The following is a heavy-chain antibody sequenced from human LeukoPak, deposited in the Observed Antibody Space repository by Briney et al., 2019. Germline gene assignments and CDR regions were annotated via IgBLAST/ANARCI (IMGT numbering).Heavy chain of an antibody. D-gene: IGHD1-26*01. Sequence: SETLSLTCAVSGGSISSGGYSWSWIRQPPGKGLEWIGYIYHSGSTYYNPSLKSRVTISVDRSKNQFSLKLSSVTAADTAVYYCARSGSYYSYWFDPWGQGTLVTVSS. CDR2: IYHSGST. V-gene: IGHV4-30-2*01. J-gene: IGHJ5*02. CDR3: ARSGSYYSYWFDP. CDR1: GGSISSGGYS.